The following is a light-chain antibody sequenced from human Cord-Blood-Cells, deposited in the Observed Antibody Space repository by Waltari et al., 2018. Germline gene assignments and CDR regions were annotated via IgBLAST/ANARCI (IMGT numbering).Light chain of an antibody. CDR3: CAYAGSSTYV. J-gene: IGLJ1*01. CDR2: EGS. V-gene: IGLV2-23*01. CDR1: SSDVGSYNL. Sequence: QSALTQPASVSGSPGQSITISCTGTSSDVGSYNLVSWYQQHPGKDPKIMINEGSKRPSGVSNRFSGSKSGNTASLTISGLQAEGEADYYCCAYAGSSTYVFGTGTKVTVL.